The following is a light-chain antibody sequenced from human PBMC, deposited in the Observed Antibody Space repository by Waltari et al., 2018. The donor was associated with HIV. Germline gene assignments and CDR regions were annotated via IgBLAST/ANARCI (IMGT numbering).Light chain of an antibody. V-gene: IGLV2-14*01. CDR1: TSDVGGYKY. J-gene: IGLJ1*01. CDR3: SSYTSRNTRV. Sequence: QSALTQPASVSGSPGQSITISCTGTTSDVGGYKYVSWYQQHPDKAPKLVVYEVSNRPSGISIRFSGSKSGNTASLTSSGLQAEDEADYYCSSYTSRNTRVFGTGTKVTVL. CDR2: EVS.